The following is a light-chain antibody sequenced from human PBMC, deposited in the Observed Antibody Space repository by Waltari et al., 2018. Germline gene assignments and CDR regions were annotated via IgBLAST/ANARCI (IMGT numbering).Light chain of an antibody. V-gene: IGKV3-20*01. Sequence: IGLTQSPGTVSLAPGEGANLSCRASQSVSISYIAWYQKKAGQPPRLLIYGASSRASGTPVRFSGSGSGTEFTLTISGLEPEDFGVYYCQVYGTSQWTFGQGTRVEI. CDR3: QVYGTSQWT. J-gene: IGKJ1*01. CDR2: GAS. CDR1: QSVSISY.